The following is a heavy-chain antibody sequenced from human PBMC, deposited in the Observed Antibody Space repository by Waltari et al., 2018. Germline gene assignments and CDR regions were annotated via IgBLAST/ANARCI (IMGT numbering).Heavy chain of an antibody. J-gene: IGHJ4*02. CDR3: AREGMSIAERGDFDY. Sequence: QVQLLQSGAEVKKPGASVKVSCKASAYTFTGYYMHWVRQAPGQGREWMGWINPNSGGTNYAQKFQGRVTMTRDTSISTAYMELSRLRSDDTAVYYCAREGMSIAERGDFDYWGQGTLVTVSS. V-gene: IGHV1-2*02. D-gene: IGHD6-6*01. CDR2: INPNSGGT. CDR1: AYTFTGYY.